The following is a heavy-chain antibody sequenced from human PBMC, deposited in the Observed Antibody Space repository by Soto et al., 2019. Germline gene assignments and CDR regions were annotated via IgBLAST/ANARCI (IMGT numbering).Heavy chain of an antibody. CDR2: TYYRGSA. CDR1: GVSVSANVY. V-gene: IGHV4-61*01. J-gene: IGHJ4*02. Sequence: SETLSLTCTVSGVSVSANVYWSWIRQSPGKGLEWIGCTYYRGSANYNPSLKSRVTISVDTSKNQFSLKLSSVTAADTAVYYCARAGISKVTFILDYWGQGTLVTVSS. CDR3: ARAGISKVTFILDY. D-gene: IGHD4-17*01.